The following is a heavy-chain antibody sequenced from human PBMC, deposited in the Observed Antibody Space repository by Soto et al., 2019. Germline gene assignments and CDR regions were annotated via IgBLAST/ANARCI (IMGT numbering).Heavy chain of an antibody. CDR1: GGSMIAYY. J-gene: IGHJ4*02. D-gene: IGHD6-13*01. CDR3: ARVRGTAGKRYFDY. Sequence: SEPLSLTCTVSGGSMIAYYWNWMRQPPGKGLQWIGYTYYSGSTPYNPSLKSRVTISVDSSKNQFSLKLDSVTPADTAVYYCARVRGTAGKRYFDYWGPGTLVTVSS. V-gene: IGHV4-59*01. CDR2: TYYSGST.